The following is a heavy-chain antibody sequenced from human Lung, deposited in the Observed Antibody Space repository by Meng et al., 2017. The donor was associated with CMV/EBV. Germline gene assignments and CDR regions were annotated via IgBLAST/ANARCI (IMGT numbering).Heavy chain of an antibody. CDR3: ARGYIVVVPAAMLRYGLYGMDV. CDR2: INHSGST. J-gene: IGHJ6*02. V-gene: IGHV4-34*01. D-gene: IGHD2-2*01. Sequence: SETLSLTCAVYGGSFSGYYWSWIRQPPGKGLEWIGEINHSGSTNYNPSLKSRITISVDTSKNQFSLKLSSVTAADTAVYYCARGYIVVVPAAMLRYGLYGMDVWGQGTTVXVSS. CDR1: GGSFSGYY.